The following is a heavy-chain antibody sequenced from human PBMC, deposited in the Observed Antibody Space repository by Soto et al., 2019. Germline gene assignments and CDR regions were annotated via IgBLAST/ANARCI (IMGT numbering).Heavy chain of an antibody. D-gene: IGHD1-26*01. J-gene: IGHJ4*02. CDR1: GYTFTSYA. Sequence: QVQLVQSGAEVKKPGASVKVSCKASGYTFTSYAMHWVRQAPGQRLERMGWINAGNGNTKYSQKFQGRVTITRDTSASTAYMELSSLRSEDTAVYYCARVNFGSSGWRNYFDYWGQGTLVTVSS. CDR3: ARVNFGSSGWRNYFDY. V-gene: IGHV1-3*01. CDR2: INAGNGNT.